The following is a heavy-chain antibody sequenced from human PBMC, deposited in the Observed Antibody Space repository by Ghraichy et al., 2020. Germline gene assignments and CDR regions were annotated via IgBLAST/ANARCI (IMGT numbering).Heavy chain of an antibody. J-gene: IGHJ4*02. D-gene: IGHD6-13*01. CDR3: ARGYGSSWYLY. Sequence: SETLSLTCAVYGGSFSGYYWSWIRQPPGKGLEWIGEINHSGSTNYNPSLKSRVTISVDTSKNQFSLKLSSVTAADTAVYYCARGYGSSWYLYWGQGTLVTVSS. V-gene: IGHV4-34*01. CDR1: GGSFSGYY. CDR2: INHSGST.